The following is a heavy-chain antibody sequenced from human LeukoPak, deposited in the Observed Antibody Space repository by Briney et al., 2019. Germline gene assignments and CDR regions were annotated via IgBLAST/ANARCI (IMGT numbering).Heavy chain of an antibody. J-gene: IGHJ1*01. CDR1: GGTFSSYA. D-gene: IGHD6-6*01. CDR2: IIPIFGTA. V-gene: IGHV1-69*05. Sequence: ASVKVSCKASGGTFSSYAISWVRQAPGQGLEWMGGIIPIFGTANYAQKFQGRVTITTDESTSTAYMELSSLRSEDTAVYYCAGYSSSNFHFQHWGQGTLVTVSS. CDR3: AGYSSSNFHFQH.